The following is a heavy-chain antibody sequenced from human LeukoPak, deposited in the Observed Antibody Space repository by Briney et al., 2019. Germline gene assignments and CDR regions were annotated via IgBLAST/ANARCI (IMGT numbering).Heavy chain of an antibody. D-gene: IGHD3-22*01. CDR2: INPNSGGT. CDR3: ARKYYYDSSGFDY. J-gene: IGHJ4*02. Sequence: GASVEVSCKASGYTFTGYYMHWVRQAPGQGLEWMGWINPNSGGTNYAQKFQGRVTMTRDTSISTAYMELSRLRSDDTAVYYCARKYYYDSSGFDYWGQGTLVTVSS. CDR1: GYTFTGYY. V-gene: IGHV1-2*02.